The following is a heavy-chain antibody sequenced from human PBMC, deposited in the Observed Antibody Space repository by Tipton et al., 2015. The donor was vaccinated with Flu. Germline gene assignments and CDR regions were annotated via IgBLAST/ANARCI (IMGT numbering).Heavy chain of an antibody. CDR2: ISGDSDST. CDR3: ARGVSKMTTVTTPLGY. CDR1: GFTFSSYA. V-gene: IGHV3-23*01. Sequence: SLRLSCAASGFTFSSYAMSWVRETPGKGLEWVSVISGDSDSTYYADSVKGRFTISRDNSKNTLHLQMISLRAEDTAVYYCARGVSKMTTVTTPLGYWGQGTLVTVSS. J-gene: IGHJ4*02. D-gene: IGHD4-17*01.